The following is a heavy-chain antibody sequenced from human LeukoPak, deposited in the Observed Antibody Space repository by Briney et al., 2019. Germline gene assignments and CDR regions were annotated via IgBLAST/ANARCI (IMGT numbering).Heavy chain of an antibody. CDR1: GGTXSSYA. J-gene: IGHJ6*02. V-gene: IGHV1-69*13. D-gene: IGHD4-17*01. Sequence: SVKVSCKASGGTXSSYAISWVRQAPGQGLEWMGGVIPIFGTANYAQKFQGRVAITADESTSTAYMELSSLRSEDTAVYYCARGALDSGVLAVTPYYYGMDVWGQGTTVTVSS. CDR2: VIPIFGTA. CDR3: ARGALDSGVLAVTPYYYGMDV.